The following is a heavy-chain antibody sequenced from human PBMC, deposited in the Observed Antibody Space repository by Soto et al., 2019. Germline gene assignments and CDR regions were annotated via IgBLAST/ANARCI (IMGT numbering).Heavy chain of an antibody. D-gene: IGHD6-13*01. CDR2: INPNSGGT. Sequence: QVQLVQSGAEVKKPGASVKVSCKASGYTFTGYYMHWVRQAPGQGLEWMGWINPNSGGTNYAQKFQGRVTMTRDTSLSTAYMEMSRLRSDDTAVYYCARDGPYSSSWYVPFFDYWGQGTLVTVSS. J-gene: IGHJ4*02. V-gene: IGHV1-2*02. CDR3: ARDGPYSSSWYVPFFDY. CDR1: GYTFTGYY.